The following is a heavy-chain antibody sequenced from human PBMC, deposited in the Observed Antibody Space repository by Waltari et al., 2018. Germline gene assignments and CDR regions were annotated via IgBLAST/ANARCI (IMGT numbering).Heavy chain of an antibody. CDR2: IYYSGST. D-gene: IGHD3-3*02. CDR1: GGSISSGAYY. Sequence: QVQLQESGPGLVKPSQTLSLTCTVSGGSISSGAYYWSWIREPPGKGLEWIGYIYYSGSTYYNPSLKSRVTISVDTSKNQFSLKLSSVTAADTAVYYCARGGSPHFWSGSGGWFDPWGQGTLVTVSS. V-gene: IGHV4-30-4*08. J-gene: IGHJ5*02. CDR3: ARGGSPHFWSGSGGWFDP.